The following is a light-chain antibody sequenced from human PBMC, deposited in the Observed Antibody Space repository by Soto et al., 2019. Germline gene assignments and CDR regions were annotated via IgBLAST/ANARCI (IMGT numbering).Light chain of an antibody. CDR2: NNN. CDR1: RSNIGNNA. V-gene: IGLV1-44*01. CDR3: ASWDDSLNARGV. J-gene: IGLJ3*02. Sequence: QSVLTQPPSASGTPGQRVTISCSGSRSNIGNNAVSWYQQLPGTAPKLLIYNNNQRPSGVPVRFSGSKYGTSASLAISGLQSEDEADDDCASWDDSLNARGVFGGGTKLTVL.